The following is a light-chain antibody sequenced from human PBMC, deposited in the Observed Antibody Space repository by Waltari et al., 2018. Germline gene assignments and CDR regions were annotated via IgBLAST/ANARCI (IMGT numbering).Light chain of an antibody. CDR3: QQSYRTPLYT. CDR2: GAS. Sequence: DIQMTQSPSSLSASIGYRVTISCRSSQGIGTYLNWYRQRPGKAPELLIYGASSLHSGVPSRFSGSGSGTDFTLSISSLQADDFATYYCQQSYRTPLYTFGQGTKLDIK. CDR1: QGIGTY. J-gene: IGKJ2*01. V-gene: IGKV1-39*01.